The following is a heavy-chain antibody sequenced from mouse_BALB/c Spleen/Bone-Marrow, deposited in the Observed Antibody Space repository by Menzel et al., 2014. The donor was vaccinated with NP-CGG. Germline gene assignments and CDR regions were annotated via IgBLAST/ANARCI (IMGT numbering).Heavy chain of an antibody. D-gene: IGHD1-1*01. CDR2: ILPGSGST. CDR1: GYTFSRYW. CDR3: ARWGYGSSYVGYFDV. Sequence: QVQLKESGAELMKPGASVKISCKATGYTFSRYWIEWVKQRPGHGLEWIGEILPGSGSTNYNEKFKGKATFTADTSSNTAYMQLSSLTFEDSAVYYCARWGYGSSYVGYFDVWGAGTTVTVSS. V-gene: IGHV1-9*01. J-gene: IGHJ1*01.